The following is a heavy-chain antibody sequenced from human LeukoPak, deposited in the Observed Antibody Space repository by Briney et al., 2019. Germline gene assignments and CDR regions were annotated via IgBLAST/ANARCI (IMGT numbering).Heavy chain of an antibody. J-gene: IGHJ3*02. CDR3: ARLSSGWLRGAFDI. CDR1: GFTFSSYG. V-gene: IGHV3-30*02. Sequence: PGGSLRLSCAASGFTFSSYGMHWVRQAPGKGLEWVAFIRYDGSNKYYADSVKGRFTISRDNAKNSLYLQMNSLRAEDMALYYCARLSSGWLRGAFDIWGQGTMVTVSS. CDR2: IRYDGSNK. D-gene: IGHD6-19*01.